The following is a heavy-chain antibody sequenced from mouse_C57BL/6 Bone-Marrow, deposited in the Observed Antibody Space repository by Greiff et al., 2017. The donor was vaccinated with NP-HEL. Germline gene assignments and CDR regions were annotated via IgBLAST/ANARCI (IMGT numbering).Heavy chain of an antibody. V-gene: IGHV5-6*01. J-gene: IGHJ3*01. CDR3: ASRRFAY. CDR1: GFTFSSYG. CDR2: ISSGGSYT. Sequence: EVQVVESGGDLVKPGGSLKLSCAASGFTFSSYGMSWVRQTPDKRLEWVATISSGGSYTYYLDSVKGRFTISRDNAKNTLYLQMSSLKSEDTAMYYCASRRFAYWGQGTLVTVSA.